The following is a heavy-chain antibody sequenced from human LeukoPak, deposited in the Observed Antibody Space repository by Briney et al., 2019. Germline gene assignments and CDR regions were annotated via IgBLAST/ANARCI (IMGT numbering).Heavy chain of an antibody. D-gene: IGHD4-17*01. CDR1: GGTFSSYA. V-gene: IGHV1-69*13. Sequence: ASVKVSCKASGGTFSSYAISWVRQAPGQGLEWTGGIIPIFGTANYAQKFQGRVTITADESTSTAYMELSSLRSEDTAVYYCARVSDYGDYYFDYWGQGTLVTVSS. CDR3: ARVSDYGDYYFDY. CDR2: IIPIFGTA. J-gene: IGHJ4*02.